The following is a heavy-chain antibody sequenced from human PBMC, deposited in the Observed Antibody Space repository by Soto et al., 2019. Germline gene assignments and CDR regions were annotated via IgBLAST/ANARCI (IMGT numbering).Heavy chain of an antibody. J-gene: IGHJ4*02. CDR3: ARRKITIFGVVIPFDY. Sequence: SETLSLTCAVYGGSFSGYYWSWIRQPPGKGLEWIGEINHSGSTNYNPSPKSRVTISVDTSKNQFSLKLSSVTAADTAVYYCARRKITIFGVVIPFDYWGQGTLVTVSS. CDR1: GGSFSGYY. CDR2: INHSGST. V-gene: IGHV4-34*01. D-gene: IGHD3-3*01.